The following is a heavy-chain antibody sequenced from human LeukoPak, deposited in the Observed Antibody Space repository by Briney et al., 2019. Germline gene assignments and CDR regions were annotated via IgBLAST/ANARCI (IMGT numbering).Heavy chain of an antibody. J-gene: IGHJ4*02. CDR3: ARQEGGIVGPY. CDR2: IYAGGST. V-gene: IGHV4-4*07. CDR1: GGSINSYF. D-gene: IGHD1-26*01. Sequence: SETLSLTCTVSGGSINSYFWTWIRQPAGKGLEWIGRIYAGGSTNYNPSLKSRVTMSVDTSKNQFSLKLSSVTAADTAVYYCARQEGGIVGPYWGQGTLVTVSS.